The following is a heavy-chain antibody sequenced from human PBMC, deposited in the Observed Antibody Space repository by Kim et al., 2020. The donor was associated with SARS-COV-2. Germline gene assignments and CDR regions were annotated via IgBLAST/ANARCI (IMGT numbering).Heavy chain of an antibody. J-gene: IGHJ5*02. D-gene: IGHD3-9*01. Sequence: GGSLRLSCAASGFTFSSYAMSWVRQAPGKGLEWVSAISGSGGSTYYADSVKGRFTISRDNSKNTLYLQMNSLRAEDTAVYYCAKGVLRYFEVPENNWFDPWGQGTLVTVSS. CDR2: ISGSGGST. CDR3: AKGVLRYFEVPENNWFDP. V-gene: IGHV3-23*01. CDR1: GFTFSSYA.